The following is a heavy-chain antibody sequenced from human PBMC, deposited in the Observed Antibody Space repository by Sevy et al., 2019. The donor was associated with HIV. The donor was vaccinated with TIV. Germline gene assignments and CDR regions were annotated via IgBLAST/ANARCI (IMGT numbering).Heavy chain of an antibody. CDR2: IYYSGST. Sequence: SETLSLTCTVSGGSISSGDYYWSWIRQHPGKGLEWIGYIYYSGSTYYNPSPKSRVTISVDTSKNQFSLKLSSVTAADTAVYYCARGLWGSYSGNWFDPWGQGTLVTVSS. D-gene: IGHD1-26*01. V-gene: IGHV4-31*03. CDR3: ARGLWGSYSGNWFDP. J-gene: IGHJ5*02. CDR1: GGSISSGDYY.